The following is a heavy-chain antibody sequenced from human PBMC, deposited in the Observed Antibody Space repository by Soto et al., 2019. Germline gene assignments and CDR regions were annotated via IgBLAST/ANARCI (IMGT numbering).Heavy chain of an antibody. CDR3: ARDLDPSGSYYTDY. CDR2: ISPWKGNT. Sequence: ASVNVSCKASCYNFMPYGVNWVRQAPGRGLEWMGWISPWKGNTNYAQSFQGRVTMTTDTSTSTAYMELRSLTSDDTAVYYCARDLDPSGSYYTDYWGPGTLVTVSS. CDR1: CYNFMPYG. V-gene: IGHV1-18*04. J-gene: IGHJ4*02. D-gene: IGHD3-10*01.